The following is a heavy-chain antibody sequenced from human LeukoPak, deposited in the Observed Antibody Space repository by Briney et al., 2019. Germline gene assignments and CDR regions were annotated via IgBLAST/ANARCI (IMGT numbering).Heavy chain of an antibody. CDR1: GFTFSGHW. D-gene: IGHD1-14*01. CDR3: TRDRSRAEDD. CDR2: INQGGSDK. V-gene: IGHV3-7*01. Sequence: GGSLRLPCAASGFTFSGHWMSWVRQAPGKELEWVANINQGGSDKYYVDSVKGRFTISRDNANNLLYLQMNSLRGEDTAVYYCTRDRSRAEDDWGQGTLVTVSS. J-gene: IGHJ4*02.